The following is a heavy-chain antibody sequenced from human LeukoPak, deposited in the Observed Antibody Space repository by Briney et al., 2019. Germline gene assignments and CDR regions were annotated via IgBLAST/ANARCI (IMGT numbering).Heavy chain of an antibody. CDR3: ASPYCGGDCYWDSGRGRAFDI. V-gene: IGHV1-69*01. CDR1: GGTFSSYA. D-gene: IGHD2-21*02. J-gene: IGHJ3*02. Sequence: SVKVSCKASGGTFSSYAISWVRQAPGQGLEWMGGMIPIFGTANYAQKFQGRVTITADESTSTAYMELSSLRSEDTAVYYCASPYCGGDCYWDSGRGRAFDIWGQGTMVTVSS. CDR2: MIPIFGTA.